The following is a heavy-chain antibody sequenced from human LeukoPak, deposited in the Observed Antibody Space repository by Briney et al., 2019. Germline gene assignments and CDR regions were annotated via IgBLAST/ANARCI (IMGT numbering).Heavy chain of an antibody. J-gene: IGHJ4*02. CDR2: IYYSGST. CDR1: GGSISSGGYY. CDR3: ARGKSSSWYTYYFDY. Sequence: SETLSLTCTVSGGSISSGGYYWSWIRQHPGKGLEWIGYIYYSGSTYYNPSLKSRVTISVDTSKNQFSLKLSSVTAADTAVYYCARGKSSSWYTYYFDYWGQGTLVTVSS. V-gene: IGHV4-31*03. D-gene: IGHD6-13*01.